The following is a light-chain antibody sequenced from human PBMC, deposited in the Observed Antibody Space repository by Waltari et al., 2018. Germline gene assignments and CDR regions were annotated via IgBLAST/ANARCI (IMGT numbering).Light chain of an antibody. Sequence: QSALTQPPSASGSPGQSVTISCTGTSSDVGGYNYVSWYQQHPGKAPNLMIYEVSKRPSGVPDRLSGSKSCNTASLTVSGLQAEDEADYYCSSYAGSDILVFGGGTKLTVL. CDR3: SSYAGSDILV. CDR1: SSDVGGYNY. V-gene: IGLV2-8*01. CDR2: EVS. J-gene: IGLJ2*01.